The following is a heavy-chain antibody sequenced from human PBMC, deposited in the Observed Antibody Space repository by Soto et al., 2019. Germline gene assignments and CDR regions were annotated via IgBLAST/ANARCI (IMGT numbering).Heavy chain of an antibody. J-gene: IGHJ4*02. V-gene: IGHV4-59*11. CDR2: IYYSGST. CDR1: RGSISTHY. CDR3: ARGVMAAGLYFFDY. D-gene: IGHD6-13*01. Sequence: SETLSRTCTVSRGSISTHYWSWIRQRPGKGLEWIGYIYYSGSTNYNPSLKSRVTISVDTSKNQFSLKLTSVTAADSAVYYCARGVMAAGLYFFDYWGQGTLVTVSS.